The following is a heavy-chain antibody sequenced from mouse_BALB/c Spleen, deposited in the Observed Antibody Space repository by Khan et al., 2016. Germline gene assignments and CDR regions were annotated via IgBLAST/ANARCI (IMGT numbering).Heavy chain of an antibody. D-gene: IGHD2-4*01. Sequence: VELVESGPGLVAPSQSLSITCTVSGFSVTGFPVHWVRQPPGKGLEWLGVIWGDGSADYDSAIKSRLSISKDDSKSQVVLKMNILHTDDTASYYGASYYDYDGWFAYWGQGTLVTVSA. V-gene: IGHV2-6-7*01. CDR1: GFSVTGFP. CDR3: ASYYDYDGWFAY. CDR2: IWGDGSA. J-gene: IGHJ3*01.